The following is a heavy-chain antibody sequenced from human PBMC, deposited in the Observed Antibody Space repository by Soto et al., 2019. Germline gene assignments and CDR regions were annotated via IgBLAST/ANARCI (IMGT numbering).Heavy chain of an antibody. CDR1: GGSFSGYY. D-gene: IGHD6-19*01. J-gene: IGHJ4*02. V-gene: IGHV4-34*01. Sequence: PSETLSLTCAVYGGSFSGYYWSWIRQPPGKGLEWIGEINHSGSTNYNPSLKSRVTISVDTSKNQFSLKLSSVTAADTAVYYCARGLAVAGPNLDYWGQGTLVTVSS. CDR2: INHSGST. CDR3: ARGLAVAGPNLDY.